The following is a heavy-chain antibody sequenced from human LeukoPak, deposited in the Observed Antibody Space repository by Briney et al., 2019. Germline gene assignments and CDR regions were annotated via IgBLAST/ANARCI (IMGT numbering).Heavy chain of an antibody. CDR2: IYYSGST. V-gene: IGHV4-59*01. J-gene: IGHJ3*02. Sequence: SETLSLTCTVSGGSISSYYWSWIRQPPGKGLEWIGYIYYSGSTNYNPSLKSRVTISVDTSKNQFSLKLSSVTAADTAVYYCARARGRKTTGGWNYGGGYAFDIWGQGTMVTVSS. D-gene: IGHD1-7*01. CDR1: GGSISSYY. CDR3: ARARGRKTTGGWNYGGGYAFDI.